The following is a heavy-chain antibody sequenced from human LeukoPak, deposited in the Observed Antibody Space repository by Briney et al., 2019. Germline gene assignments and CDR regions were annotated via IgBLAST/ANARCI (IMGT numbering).Heavy chain of an antibody. Sequence: SETLSLTCTVSGGSISSYYWSWIRQPAGKGLEWIGRIYTSGSTNYNPSLKSRVTISVDKSKNQFSLKLSSVTAADTAVYYCARDRKSSSSVDAFDIWGQGTMVTVS. V-gene: IGHV4-4*07. CDR1: GGSISSYY. J-gene: IGHJ3*02. CDR2: IYTSGST. D-gene: IGHD6-6*01. CDR3: ARDRKSSSSVDAFDI.